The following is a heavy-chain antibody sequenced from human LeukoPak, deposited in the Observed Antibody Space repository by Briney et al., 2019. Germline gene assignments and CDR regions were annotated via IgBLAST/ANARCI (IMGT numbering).Heavy chain of an antibody. J-gene: IGHJ4*02. D-gene: IGHD3-10*01. Sequence: GGSLRLSCAASGFTVSSNYMSWVRQAPGKGLEWVSVIYSGSSTYYADSVKGRFTISRDNSKNTLYLQMNSLRAEDTAVYYCARLPLGAFGEVLNFDSWGQGILVTVSS. CDR3: ARLPLGAFGEVLNFDS. CDR2: IYSGSST. V-gene: IGHV3-66*04. CDR1: GFTVSSNY.